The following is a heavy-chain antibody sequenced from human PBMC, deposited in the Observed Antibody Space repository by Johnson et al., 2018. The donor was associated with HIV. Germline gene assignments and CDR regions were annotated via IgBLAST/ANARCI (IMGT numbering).Heavy chain of an antibody. Sequence: VQLVESGGGLVQPGRSLRLSCAASGFTFDDYAMHWVRQAPGKGLEWVSGITWNSGSIGYADSVKGRLTVFRDNSKNTLYLQMNSLRAEDTAVYYCARDGRDLVTRGSFDVWGQGTVVTVSS. CDR1: GFTFDDYA. V-gene: IGHV3-9*01. CDR2: ITWNSGSI. J-gene: IGHJ3*01. D-gene: IGHD3-9*01. CDR3: ARDGRDLVTRGSFDV.